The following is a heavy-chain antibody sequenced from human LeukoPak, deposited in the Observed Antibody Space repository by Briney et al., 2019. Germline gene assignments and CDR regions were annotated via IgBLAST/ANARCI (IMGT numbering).Heavy chain of an antibody. D-gene: IGHD1-1*01. CDR2: VYYTGAS. J-gene: IGHJ3*02. Sequence: SETLSLTCTVSGGSISSSSYYWGWIRQPPGKGLEWIGSVYYTGASYYNPSLKSRVTISVDTSKNHFSLKLSSVTAADTAVYYCARLERRQVAFDIWGQGTMVTVSS. CDR3: ARLERRQVAFDI. CDR1: GGSISSSSYY. V-gene: IGHV4-39*07.